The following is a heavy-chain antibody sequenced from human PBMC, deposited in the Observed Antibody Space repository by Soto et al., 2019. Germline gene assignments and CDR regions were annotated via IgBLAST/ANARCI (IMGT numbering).Heavy chain of an antibody. CDR1: GYTFTHYY. Sequence: PVKVSCKASGYTFTHYYMHGERHAPGQGLEWMGIINPNGGITTYAQKFRAGFSMTRDTSTSTVYLELSSLRSEDSAVYYCATSVNSAMAFDYWGQVNLVTVAS. V-gene: IGHV1-46*01. CDR3: ATSVNSAMAFDY. J-gene: IGHJ4*02. CDR2: INPNGGIT. D-gene: IGHD5-18*01.